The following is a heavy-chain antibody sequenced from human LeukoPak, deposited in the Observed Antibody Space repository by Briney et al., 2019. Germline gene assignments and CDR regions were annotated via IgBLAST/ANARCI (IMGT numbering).Heavy chain of an antibody. V-gene: IGHV1-2*02. CDR3: ARVKSKAVAGPDAFDI. CDR2: INPNSGGT. Sequence: ASVKVSCKASGYTFTGYYIHWVRQAPGQGLEWMGWINPNSGGTNYAQKFQGRVTMTRDTSTSTVYMELSSLRSEDTAVYYCARVKSKAVAGPDAFDIWGQGTMVTVSS. J-gene: IGHJ3*02. CDR1: GYTFTGYY. D-gene: IGHD6-19*01.